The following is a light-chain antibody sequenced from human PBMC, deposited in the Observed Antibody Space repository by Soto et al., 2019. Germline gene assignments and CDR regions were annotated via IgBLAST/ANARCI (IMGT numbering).Light chain of an antibody. CDR2: EGS. J-gene: IGLJ2*01. CDR3: SSYAGAVV. CDR1: SSDVGTYNL. V-gene: IGLV2-23*01. Sequence: QSALTQPASVSGSPGQSITISCTGTSSDVGTYNLVSWYQHHPGKAPKLIIYEGSNRPSGVSHRFSGSQSGNTASLTISGLQTEDEADYYCSSYAGAVVFGGCTQLTVL.